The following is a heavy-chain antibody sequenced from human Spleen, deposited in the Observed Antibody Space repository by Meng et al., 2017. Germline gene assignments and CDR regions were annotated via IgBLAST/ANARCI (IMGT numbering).Heavy chain of an antibody. CDR2: IYYSGST. J-gene: IGHJ4*02. CDR1: VGSISSSTYY. V-gene: IGHV4-39*01. CDR3: ATDKGYFDY. Sequence: QLHLQESGPELVKPSETRSLTSSVSVGSISSSTYYWGWIRQPPGKGLEWIGSIYYSGSTYYNPSLKSRLTISVDTSKSQFSLKLRSVTAAETAVYYCATDKGYFDYWGQGTLVTVSS.